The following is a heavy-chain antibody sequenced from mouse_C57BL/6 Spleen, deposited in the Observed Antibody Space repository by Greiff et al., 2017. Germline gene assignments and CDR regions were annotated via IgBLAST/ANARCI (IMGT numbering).Heavy chain of an antibody. CDR3: AREGLYWAYYFDY. V-gene: IGHV1-22*01. J-gene: IGHJ2*01. Sequence: VHVKQSGPELVKPGASVKMSCKASGYTFTDYNMHWVKQSHGKSLEWIGYINPNNGGTSYNQKFKGKATLTVNKSSSTAYMELRNLTSEDSAVYYCAREGLYWAYYFDYWGQGTTRTVSS. D-gene: IGHD6-1*01. CDR2: INPNNGGT. CDR1: GYTFTDYN.